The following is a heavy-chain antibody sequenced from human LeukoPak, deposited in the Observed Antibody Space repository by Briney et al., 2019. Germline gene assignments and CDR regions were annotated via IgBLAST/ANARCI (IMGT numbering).Heavy chain of an antibody. D-gene: IGHD1-26*01. CDR2: ISGSGGST. Sequence: GGSLRLSCAASGFTFSSYAMSWVRQAPGKGLEWVSAISGSGGSTYYADSVKGRFTISRDNSKNTLYLQMNSLRAEDTAVYYCARDKRGANWFDPWGQGTLVTVSS. CDR1: GFTFSSYA. V-gene: IGHV3-23*01. CDR3: ARDKRGANWFDP. J-gene: IGHJ5*02.